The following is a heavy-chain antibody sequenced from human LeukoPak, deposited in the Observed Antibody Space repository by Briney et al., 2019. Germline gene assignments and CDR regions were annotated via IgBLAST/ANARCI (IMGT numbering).Heavy chain of an antibody. CDR2: IYYIGTT. CDR1: GGSTSSHY. Sequence: SETLSLTCTVSGGSTSSHYWSWIRQPPGKGLEWIGYIYYIGTTNYNPSLKSRVTISVDTSKNQFSLKLSSVTAADTAVYYCAGGANPYYFDYWGQGTLVTVSS. V-gene: IGHV4-59*11. D-gene: IGHD3-16*01. J-gene: IGHJ4*02. CDR3: AGGANPYYFDY.